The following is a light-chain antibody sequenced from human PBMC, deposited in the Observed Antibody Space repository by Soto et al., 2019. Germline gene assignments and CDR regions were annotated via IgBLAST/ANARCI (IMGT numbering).Light chain of an antibody. V-gene: IGKV1-39*01. CDR1: QAISNY. Sequence: DIHMTQSPSTLSASVVDIGTITFLASQAISNYLNWYQQKPGKAPNLLIFGAKTLQSGVPSRFSGSGYGTDFTLTITTLQPEDVGMYYCQQCNATPLTFGQGTRLEIK. CDR3: QQCNATPLT. J-gene: IGKJ5*01. CDR2: GAK.